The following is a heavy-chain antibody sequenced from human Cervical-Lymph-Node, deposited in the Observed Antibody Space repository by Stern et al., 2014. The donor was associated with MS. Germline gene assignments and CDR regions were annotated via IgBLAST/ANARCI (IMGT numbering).Heavy chain of an antibody. Sequence: VQLQESGPGLVKPSQTLSLACAVSGASVGGGDWYWSWIRQPPGKGLAWLGHIYYSGTTYYKPSLKSRLIISLDTSKNQFSLNLTSVTAADTAVYYCAGAIGKYELLESFDMWGQGTMVTVSS. D-gene: IGHD1-1*01. CDR1: GASVGGGDWY. V-gene: IGHV4-30-4*01. CDR3: AGAIGKYELLESFDM. CDR2: IYYSGTT. J-gene: IGHJ3*02.